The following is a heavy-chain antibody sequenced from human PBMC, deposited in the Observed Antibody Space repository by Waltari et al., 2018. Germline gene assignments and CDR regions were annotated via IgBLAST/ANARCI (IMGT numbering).Heavy chain of an antibody. CDR1: GGSISSYY. Sequence: QVQLQESGPGLVKPSETLSLTCTVSGGSISSYYWSWIRQPPGKGLEWIGYIYYSGSTNYNPSLKSRVTISVDTSKNQFSLKLSSVTAADTAVYYCARGGSYYYYYYYMDVWGKGTTVTISS. V-gene: IGHV4-59*01. D-gene: IGHD1-26*01. CDR2: IYYSGST. CDR3: ARGGSYYYYYYYMDV. J-gene: IGHJ6*03.